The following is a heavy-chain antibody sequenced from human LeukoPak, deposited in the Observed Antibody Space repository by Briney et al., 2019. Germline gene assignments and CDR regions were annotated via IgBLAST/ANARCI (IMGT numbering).Heavy chain of an antibody. CDR2: ILYDGSTK. J-gene: IGHJ4*02. Sequence: QPGRSLRLSCAASGFTFTSYSMHWVRQAPGKGLEWVVVILYDGSTKYYADSVKGRFTISRDDSKSTLYLQMNSLRAEDTAVYYCAKPSFVVGSSRAYFDYWGQGTLVTVSS. D-gene: IGHD1-26*01. CDR1: GFTFTSYS. CDR3: AKPSFVVGSSRAYFDY. V-gene: IGHV3-30*18.